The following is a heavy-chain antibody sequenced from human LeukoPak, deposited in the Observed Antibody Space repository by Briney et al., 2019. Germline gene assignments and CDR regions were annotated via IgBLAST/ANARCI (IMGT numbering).Heavy chain of an antibody. CDR1: GYTFTSYG. V-gene: IGHV1-18*01. CDR2: ISAYNGNT. J-gene: IGHJ5*02. D-gene: IGHD1-7*01. CDR3: ARDNNWNYVSWFDP. Sequence: ASVKVSCKASGYTFTSYGISWVRQAPGQGLEWMGWISAYNGNTNYGQKLQGRVTMTTDTSTSTASMELRSLRSDDTAVYYCARDNNWNYVSWFDPWGQGTLVTVSS.